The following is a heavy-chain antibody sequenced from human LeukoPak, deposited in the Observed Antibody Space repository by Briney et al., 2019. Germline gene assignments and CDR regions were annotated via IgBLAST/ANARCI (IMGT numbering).Heavy chain of an antibody. D-gene: IGHD6-13*01. CDR3: ASGYSSSWYAPFDY. CDR2: ISYDGSNK. CDR1: GFTFRNYA. J-gene: IGHJ4*02. Sequence: GGSLRLSCAASGFTFRNYAIHWVRLAPGKGLEWVAVISYDGSNKYYADSVKGRFTISRDNSKNTLYLQMNSLRAEDTAVYYCASGYSSSWYAPFDYWGQGTLVTVSS. V-gene: IGHV3-30-3*01.